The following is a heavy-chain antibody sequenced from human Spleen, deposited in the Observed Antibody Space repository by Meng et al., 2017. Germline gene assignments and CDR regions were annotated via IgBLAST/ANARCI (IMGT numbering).Heavy chain of an antibody. CDR1: SGSISSGTYY. CDR3: ARESPGRFLTYFDY. CDR2: IYASGST. Sequence: SETLSLTCTVSSGSISSGTYYWSWIRQPAGKGLEWIGRIYASGSTNYNPSLKSRVTISIDTSKTQFSLNLRSVTAADTAVYYCARESPGRFLTYFDYWGQGTLVTVSS. D-gene: IGHD1-14*01. V-gene: IGHV4-61*02. J-gene: IGHJ4*02.